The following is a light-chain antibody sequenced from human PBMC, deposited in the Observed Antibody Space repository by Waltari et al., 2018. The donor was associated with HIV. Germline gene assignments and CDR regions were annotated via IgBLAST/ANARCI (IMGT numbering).Light chain of an antibody. V-gene: IGKV3-20*01. Sequence: EITLTQFQGPLPLSPGEGVTLSCRASQSVSHSYLAWYQQKPGQVPRLLIYGASSRATAVPDRFTGSGSGTDFTLTISRLEPEDFAVYYCQQYGDSPFTFGPGTKVEI. CDR2: GAS. CDR3: QQYGDSPFT. CDR1: QSVSHSY. J-gene: IGKJ3*01.